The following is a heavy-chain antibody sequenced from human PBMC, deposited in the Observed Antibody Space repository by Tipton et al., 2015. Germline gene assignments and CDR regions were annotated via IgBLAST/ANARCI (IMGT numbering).Heavy chain of an antibody. CDR2: IFPSDSDT. CDR3: ARHGSIGARQNWFDP. Sequence: QLVQSGAEVKKPGESLKISCKGSGYNFANSWVAWVRQMPGKGLEYMGIIFPSDSDTRYSPSFQGRVSISADKSINTVYLQWNSLKASDTAMYYCARHGSIGARQNWFDPWGQGTLVSVSS. CDR1: GYNFANSW. D-gene: IGHD6-6*01. V-gene: IGHV5-51*01. J-gene: IGHJ5*02.